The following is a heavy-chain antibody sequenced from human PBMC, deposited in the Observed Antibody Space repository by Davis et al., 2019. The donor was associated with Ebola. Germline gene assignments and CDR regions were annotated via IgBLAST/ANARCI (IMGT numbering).Heavy chain of an antibody. J-gene: IGHJ4*02. Sequence: GGSLRLSCKSSGYSFTSYWIGWVRQMPGKGLEWMGIIYPGDSDTRYSPSFQGQVTISADKSISTAYLQWSSLKASDTAMYYCARGGELSLWAFDYWGQGTLVTVSS. CDR3: ARGGELSLWAFDY. D-gene: IGHD3-16*02. CDR1: GYSFTSYW. V-gene: IGHV5-51*01. CDR2: IYPGDSDT.